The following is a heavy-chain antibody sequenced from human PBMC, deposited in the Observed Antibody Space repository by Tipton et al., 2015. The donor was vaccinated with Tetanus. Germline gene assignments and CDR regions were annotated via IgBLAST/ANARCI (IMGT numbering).Heavy chain of an antibody. CDR2: ISSTSSYI. D-gene: IGHD6-25*01. V-gene: IGHV3-21*01. Sequence: SLRLSCEVSGFIFSSYTMNWVRQAPGKGPEWVSSISSTSSYIYYADSVKGRFTISRDNAKNSLYLQMDSLRAEDTAVYYCASGSALDYWGQGILVNVSS. J-gene: IGHJ4*02. CDR3: ASGSALDY. CDR1: GFIFSSYT.